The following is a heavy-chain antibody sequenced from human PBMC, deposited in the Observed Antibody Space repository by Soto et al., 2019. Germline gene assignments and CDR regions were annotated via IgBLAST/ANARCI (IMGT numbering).Heavy chain of an antibody. V-gene: IGHV3-33*01. D-gene: IGHD6-19*01. CDR1: GFDFKTYG. Sequence: QGQLVESGGGVVQPGRSLRLSCVASGFDFKTYGMHWVRQAPGKGLEWVAVIGFDGTNIHYSDSVRGRFSISRDNSENTVSLQMNSLRVEDTATYFCARSSGWYEADAFDMWGQGTMVTVSA. CDR2: IGFDGTNI. J-gene: IGHJ3*02. CDR3: ARSSGWYEADAFDM.